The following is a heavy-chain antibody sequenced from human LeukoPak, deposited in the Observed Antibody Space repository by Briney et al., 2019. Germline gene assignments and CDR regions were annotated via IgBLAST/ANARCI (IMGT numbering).Heavy chain of an antibody. CDR1: GFTFSNYW. J-gene: IGHJ4*02. D-gene: IGHD2-15*01. CDR2: IKQDGNEK. CDR3: TRDTGCPGGTCYSFYGY. Sequence: GGSLRLSCAASGFTFSNYWMTWVRQAPGKGLEWVANIKQDGNEKYYADSVKGRFTISRDNAENSLYLQMNSLRAEDTAVFYCTRDTGCPGGTCYSFYGYWGQGTLVSVPS. V-gene: IGHV3-7*01.